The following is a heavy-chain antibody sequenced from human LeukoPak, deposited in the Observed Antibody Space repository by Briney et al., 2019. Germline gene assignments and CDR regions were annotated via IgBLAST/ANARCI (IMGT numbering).Heavy chain of an antibody. CDR2: ISSSGGST. Sequence: GGSLRLSCAVSGFTFSSYAMSWVRQAPGKGLEWVSAISSSGGSTYYADSVKCRSTIFRENSRNTLYLQMNSLRAEDSAVYYCAKDTYGSSPYYFDYWGQGTLVTVSS. J-gene: IGHJ4*02. CDR1: GFTFSSYA. CDR3: AKDTYGSSPYYFDY. V-gene: IGHV3-23*01. D-gene: IGHD6-6*01.